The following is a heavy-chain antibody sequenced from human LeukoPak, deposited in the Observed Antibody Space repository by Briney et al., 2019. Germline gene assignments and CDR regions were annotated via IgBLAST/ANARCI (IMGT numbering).Heavy chain of an antibody. CDR1: GFTFSSYS. CDR3: AKGIEYPNY. D-gene: IGHD5-12*01. Sequence: GGSLRLSCAASGFTFSSYSMNWVRQAPGKGLEWVSYISSSSSTIYYADSVKGRFTISGDNSKNTLYLQMNSLRAEDTAVYYCAKGIEYPNYWGQGTLVTVSS. J-gene: IGHJ4*02. V-gene: IGHV3-48*01. CDR2: ISSSSSTI.